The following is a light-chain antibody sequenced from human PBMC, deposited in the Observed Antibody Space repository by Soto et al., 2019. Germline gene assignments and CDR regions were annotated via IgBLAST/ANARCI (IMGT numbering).Light chain of an antibody. CDR1: SSNIGAGYY. Sequence: QSVLTQPPSVSGAPGPRVTISCTGSSSNIGAGYYVHWYQQLPGTAPKLLIYGNSNRPSGVPDRFSGSKSGTSASLAITGLRAEDEADDDCQSYDSSLSGFYVFGSGTKLTVL. CDR2: GNS. J-gene: IGLJ1*01. V-gene: IGLV1-40*01. CDR3: QSYDSSLSGFYV.